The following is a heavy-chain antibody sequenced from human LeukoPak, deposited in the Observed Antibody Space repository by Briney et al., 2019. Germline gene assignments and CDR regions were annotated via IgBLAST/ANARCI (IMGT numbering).Heavy chain of an antibody. Sequence: GGPLRLSCATSGFTITNYAMSWVRQGPGKGLEWVSGLSTSPRYADSVRGRFTVSRDHSTNTLYLQMNRLRAEDTAVYYCARGEVAVQYYFESWGQGTLVTVSS. D-gene: IGHD3-22*01. V-gene: IGHV3-23*01. CDR1: GFTITNYA. CDR2: LSTSPR. J-gene: IGHJ4*02. CDR3: ARGEVAVQYYFES.